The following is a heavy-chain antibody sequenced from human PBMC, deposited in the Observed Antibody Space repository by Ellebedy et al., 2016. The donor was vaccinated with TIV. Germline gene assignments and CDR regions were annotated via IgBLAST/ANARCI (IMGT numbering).Heavy chain of an antibody. CDR2: ISSSGSTI. CDR1: GFSFSIAT. Sequence: GESLKISCAASGFSFSIATMYWVRQAPGKGLEWLSYISSSGSTIYYADSVKGRFTISRDNAKNSLYLQMNSLRAEDTAVYYCAKDLPYYYFWSPFCFDPWGQGTLVTVSS. V-gene: IGHV3-48*04. J-gene: IGHJ5*02. D-gene: IGHD3-3*01. CDR3: AKDLPYYYFWSPFCFDP.